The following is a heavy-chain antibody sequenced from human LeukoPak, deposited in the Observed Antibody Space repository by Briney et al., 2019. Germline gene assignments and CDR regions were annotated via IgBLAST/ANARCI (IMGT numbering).Heavy chain of an antibody. CDR3: ARAYMGHDYGDYGPPQTYGGLYYFDY. CDR2: ISAYNGNT. Sequence: ASVKVSCKASGYTFTSYGISWVRQAPGQGLEWMGWISAYNGNTNYAQKLQGRVTMTTDTSTSTAYMELRSLRSDDTAVYYCARAYMGHDYGDYGPPQTYGGLYYFDYWGQGTLVTVSS. J-gene: IGHJ4*02. D-gene: IGHD4-17*01. V-gene: IGHV1-18*01. CDR1: GYTFTSYG.